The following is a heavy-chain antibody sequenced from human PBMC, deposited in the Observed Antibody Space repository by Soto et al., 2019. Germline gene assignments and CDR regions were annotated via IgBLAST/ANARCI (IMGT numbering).Heavy chain of an antibody. Sequence: PGGSLRLSCAASGFTFSSYSMNWVRQAPGKGLEWVSVLYSDGRTYYSGSVKGRFTISRDNSKNTLYLQMNRLRAEDTAIYYCARLRTSTSWLFDYWGQGTQVTVSA. CDR2: LYSDGRT. CDR1: GFTFSSYS. J-gene: IGHJ4*02. CDR3: ARLRTSTSWLFDY. V-gene: IGHV3-53*01. D-gene: IGHD6-13*01.